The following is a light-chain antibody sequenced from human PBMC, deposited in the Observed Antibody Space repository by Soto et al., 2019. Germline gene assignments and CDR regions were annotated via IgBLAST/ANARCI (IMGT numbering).Light chain of an antibody. J-gene: IGKJ1*01. V-gene: IGKV3-20*01. CDR2: GAS. CDR1: QSVSSS. Sequence: EVVLTQSPGTLALSRGERATLSCRASQSVSSSLAWYQQKPGQAPRLLIYGASTRATGIPARFSGSGSGTDFTLTISSLEPEDSAVYYCQQYDSFSVTFGQGTKVDIK. CDR3: QQYDSFSVT.